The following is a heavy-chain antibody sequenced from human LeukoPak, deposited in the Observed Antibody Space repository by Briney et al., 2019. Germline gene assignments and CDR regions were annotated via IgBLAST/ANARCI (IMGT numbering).Heavy chain of an antibody. CDR1: GYTFTDYY. Sequence: ASVKVSCKVSGYTFTDYYVHWVRQAPGEGLEWMGWINPNSGGTNYAQKFQGRVTMTRDTSISTAFMELSRLKSDDTAVYYCARDYEGSSFDIWGQGTMVTVSS. CDR2: INPNSGGT. D-gene: IGHD3-3*01. V-gene: IGHV1-2*02. CDR3: ARDYEGSSFDI. J-gene: IGHJ3*02.